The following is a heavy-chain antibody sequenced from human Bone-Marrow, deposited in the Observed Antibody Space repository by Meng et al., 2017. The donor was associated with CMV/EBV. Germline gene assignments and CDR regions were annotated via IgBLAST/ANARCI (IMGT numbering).Heavy chain of an antibody. V-gene: IGHV4-38-2*02. CDR1: GYSISSGYY. J-gene: IGHJ6*02. Sequence: SETLSLTCTVSGYSISSGYYWGWIRQPPGKGLEWIGSIYHSGSTYYNPSLKSRVTISVDTSKNQFSLKLSSVTAADTAVYYYARGGNVYGTRSVTTYYYYGMDVWGQGTTVTVSS. CDR2: IYHSGST. CDR3: ARGGNVYGTRSVTTYYYYGMDV. D-gene: IGHD4-11*01.